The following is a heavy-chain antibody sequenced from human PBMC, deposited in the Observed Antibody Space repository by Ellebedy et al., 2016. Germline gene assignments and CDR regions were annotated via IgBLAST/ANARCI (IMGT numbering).Heavy chain of an antibody. D-gene: IGHD4/OR15-4a*01. V-gene: IGHV3-7*03. CDR2: INQDGSRE. CDR3: ARGLGTYGANTH. Sequence: GGSLRLSXAASGFTFSGDWMSWARQAPGKGLEWVANINQDGSREYYVDSVKGRFTISRDNAKNSLYLQIKSLGADDTAVYYCARGLGTYGANTHWGQGTLVTVSS. J-gene: IGHJ4*02. CDR1: GFTFSGDW.